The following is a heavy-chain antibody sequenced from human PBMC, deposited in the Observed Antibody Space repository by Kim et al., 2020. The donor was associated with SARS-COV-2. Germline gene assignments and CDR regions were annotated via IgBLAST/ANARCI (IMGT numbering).Heavy chain of an antibody. Sequence: DSVKGRFTISRDNSKNTLYLQMNSLRAEDTAVYYCARDLPRPGDYGGTDYWGQGTLVTVSS. CDR3: ARDLPRPGDYGGTDY. V-gene: IGHV3-66*01. J-gene: IGHJ4*02. D-gene: IGHD4-17*01.